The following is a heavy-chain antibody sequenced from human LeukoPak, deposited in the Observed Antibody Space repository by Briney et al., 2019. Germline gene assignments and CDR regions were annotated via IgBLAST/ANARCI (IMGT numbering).Heavy chain of an antibody. CDR1: GGSFSGYY. Sequence: SETLSLTCAVYGGSFSGYYWSWIRQPPGKGLEWIGGINHSGSTNYNPSLKSRVTISVDTSKNQFSLKLSSVTAADTAVYYCARLHYYDSSQCWFDPWGQGTLVTVSS. V-gene: IGHV4-34*01. J-gene: IGHJ5*02. CDR2: INHSGST. CDR3: ARLHYYDSSQCWFDP. D-gene: IGHD3-22*01.